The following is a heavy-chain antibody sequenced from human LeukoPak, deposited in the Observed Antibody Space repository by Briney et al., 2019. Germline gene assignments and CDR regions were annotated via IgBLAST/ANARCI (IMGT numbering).Heavy chain of an antibody. CDR3: AKNCKGMVVVITGYYYYYMDV. CDR1: GGSFSGYY. V-gene: IGHV4-34*01. CDR2: INHSGST. Sequence: PSETLSLTCAVYGGSFSGYYWSWIRQPPGKGLEWIGEINHSGSTNYNPSLKSRVTISVDTSKNQFSLKLSSVTAADTAVYYCAKNCKGMVVVITGYYYYYMDVWGKGTTVTISS. J-gene: IGHJ6*03. D-gene: IGHD3-22*01.